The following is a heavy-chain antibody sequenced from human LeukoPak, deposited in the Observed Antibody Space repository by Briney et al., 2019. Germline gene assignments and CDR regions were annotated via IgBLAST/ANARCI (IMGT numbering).Heavy chain of an antibody. D-gene: IGHD6-13*01. J-gene: IGHJ4*02. Sequence: GGSLRLSCAASGFTFSSYSMNWVRQAPGKGLEWVLSISSSSSYIYYADSVKGRFTISRDNAKNSLYLQMNSLRAEDTAVYYCARGLYSSTWYSPDYWGQGTLVTVSS. CDR1: GFTFSSYS. V-gene: IGHV3-21*01. CDR2: ISSSSSYI. CDR3: ARGLYSSTWYSPDY.